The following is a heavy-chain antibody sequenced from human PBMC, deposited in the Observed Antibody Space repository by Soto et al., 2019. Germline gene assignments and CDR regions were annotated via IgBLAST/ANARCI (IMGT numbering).Heavy chain of an antibody. CDR3: ARACIAVAGGRVYYYYGTDV. D-gene: IGHD6-19*01. CDR2: INHSGST. CDR1: GGSISSYY. J-gene: IGHJ6*02. V-gene: IGHV4-34*01. Sequence: SETLSLTCTVSGGSISSYYWSWIRQPPGKGLEWIGEINHSGSTNYNPSLKSRVTISVDTSKNQFSLKLSSVTAADTAVYYCARACIAVAGGRVYYYYGTDVWGQGTTVTVSS.